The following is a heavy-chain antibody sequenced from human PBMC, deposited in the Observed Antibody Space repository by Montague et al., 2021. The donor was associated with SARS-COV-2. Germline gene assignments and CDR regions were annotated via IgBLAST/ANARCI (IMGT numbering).Heavy chain of an antibody. J-gene: IGHJ4*02. CDR1: GFSLSTSGVG. D-gene: IGHD6-13*01. CDR2: IYWDDDK. CDR3: AHRPGIAAAGTGGPYFDY. V-gene: IGHV2-5*02. Sequence: PALVKPTQTLTLTCTFSGFSLSTSGVGVGWIRQPPGKALEWLALIYWDDDKRYSPSLKSRLTITKDTSKNQVVLTMTNMDPVDTATYYYAHRPGIAAAGTGGPYFDYWGQGTLVTVSS.